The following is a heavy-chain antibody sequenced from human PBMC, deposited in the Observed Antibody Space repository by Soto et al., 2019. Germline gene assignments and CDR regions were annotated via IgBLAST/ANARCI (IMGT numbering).Heavy chain of an antibody. V-gene: IGHV3-9*01. CDR2: ISWNSGSI. CDR3: AKDINYDFWSGHTYYMDV. D-gene: IGHD3-3*01. J-gene: IGHJ6*03. Sequence: PGGSLRLSCAASGFTFDDYAMHWVRQAPGKGLEWVSGISWNSGSIGYADSVKGRFTISRDNAKNSLYLQMNSLRAEDTALYYCAKDINYDFWSGHTYYMDVWGKGTTVTVSS. CDR1: GFTFDDYA.